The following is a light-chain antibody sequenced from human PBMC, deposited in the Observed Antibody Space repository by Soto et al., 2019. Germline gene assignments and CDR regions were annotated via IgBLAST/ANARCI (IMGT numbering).Light chain of an antibody. V-gene: IGLV1-44*01. J-gene: IGLJ2*01. CDR3: AAWDGSLNGVV. Sequence: QSVLTQPPSASGTPGQRVTISCSGSSSNIGSNAVNWYQQLPGTAPKLLIYNNNQRPSGVPDRFSGSKSGTSASLAISGLQSGDEADYHCAAWDGSLNGVVFGGGTKLTVL. CDR2: NNN. CDR1: SSNIGSNA.